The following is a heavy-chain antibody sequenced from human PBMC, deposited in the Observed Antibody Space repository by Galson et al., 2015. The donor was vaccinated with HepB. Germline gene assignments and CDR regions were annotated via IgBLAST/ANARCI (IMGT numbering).Heavy chain of an antibody. CDR1: GGTFSSYA. CDR2: IIPILGIA. Sequence: SVKVSCKASGGTFSSYAISWVRQAPGQGLEWMGGIIPILGIANYAQKFQGRVTITADKSTSTAYMELSSLRSEDTAVYYCAIEYSSSSVGDYYYYMDVWGKGTTVTVSS. CDR3: AIEYSSSSVGDYYYYMDV. J-gene: IGHJ6*03. D-gene: IGHD6-6*01. V-gene: IGHV1-69*10.